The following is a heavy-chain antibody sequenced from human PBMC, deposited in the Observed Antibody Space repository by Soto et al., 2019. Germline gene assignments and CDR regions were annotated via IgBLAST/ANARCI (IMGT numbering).Heavy chain of an antibody. D-gene: IGHD3-10*01. CDR3: ARAERFPRSWFDT. V-gene: IGHV4-59*01. CDR1: GGSIVYYS. Sequence: SETLSLTCTVSGGSIVYYSWNWIRQSPGKGLEWIGYIYYTGITKYNPSLRSRVTISVDTSKNQISLKLGSVTAADTAMYFCARAERFPRSWFDTWGQGTQVTVSS. CDR2: IYYTGIT. J-gene: IGHJ5*02.